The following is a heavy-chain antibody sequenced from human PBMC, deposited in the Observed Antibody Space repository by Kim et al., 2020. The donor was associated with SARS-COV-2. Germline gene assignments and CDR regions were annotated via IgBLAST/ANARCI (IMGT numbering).Heavy chain of an antibody. Sequence: SETLSLTCTVSTDSISRYYWGWLRQPPGKGLEWIGSLFYGRTPNSNPSLRSRVTISADTAKDQFSLSLDSVTAADTAVYYCARRVPRGLGDYAPGDFD. CDR1: TDSISRYY. CDR3: ARRVPRGLGDYAPGDFD. J-gene: IGHJ4*01. CDR2: LFYGRTP. D-gene: IGHD4-17*01. V-gene: IGHV4-59*01.